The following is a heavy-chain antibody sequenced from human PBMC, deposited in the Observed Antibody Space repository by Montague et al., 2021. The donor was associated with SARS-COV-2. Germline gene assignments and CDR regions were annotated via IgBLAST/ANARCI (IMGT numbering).Heavy chain of an antibody. J-gene: IGHJ3*02. CDR2: IYYSGST. Sequence: SETLSLTCTVSGGSISSSSYYWGWIRQPPGKGLEWIGSIYYSGSTYYNPSLKSRVTISVDTSKNQFSLKLSSVTAADTAVYYCVSPTYYYDSSVSVAFDIWGQGTMVTVSS. CDR1: GGSISSSSYY. D-gene: IGHD3-22*01. CDR3: VSPTYYYDSSVSVAFDI. V-gene: IGHV4-39*01.